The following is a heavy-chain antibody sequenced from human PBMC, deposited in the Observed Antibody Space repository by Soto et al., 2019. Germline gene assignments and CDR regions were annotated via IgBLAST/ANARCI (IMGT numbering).Heavy chain of an antibody. D-gene: IGHD6-13*01. CDR1: GFTFSEAW. Sequence: GGSLRLSCAASGFTFSEAWMSWVRQAPGKGLEWVGRIKSKVDGGTTDHAAPVKGRFTISRDDSRNMLYLQMNNLKTEDTAIYYWTTDAKYASSWRFDYWGQGILVTVSS. V-gene: IGHV3-15*01. CDR2: IKSKVDGGTT. J-gene: IGHJ4*02. CDR3: TTDAKYASSWRFDY.